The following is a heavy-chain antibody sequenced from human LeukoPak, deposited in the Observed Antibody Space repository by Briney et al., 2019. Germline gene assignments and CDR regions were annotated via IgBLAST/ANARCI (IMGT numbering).Heavy chain of an antibody. D-gene: IGHD2-15*01. Sequence: GASVKVSFKGSGYTFNSYDINWVRQAAGQGREWMGWMNPNSGNTGYAQKFQGRVTITRNTSIRTAYMELSSLRSEDTAVYYRARGEVAALLDAFDIWGQGTMVTVSS. CDR3: ARGEVAALLDAFDI. CDR1: GYTFNSYD. CDR2: MNPNSGNT. J-gene: IGHJ3*02. V-gene: IGHV1-8*01.